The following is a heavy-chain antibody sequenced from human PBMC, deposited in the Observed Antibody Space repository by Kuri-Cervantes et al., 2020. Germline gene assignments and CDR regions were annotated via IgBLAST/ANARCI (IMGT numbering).Heavy chain of an antibody. D-gene: IGHD2-21*02. CDR2: FDPEDGET. Sequence: ASVKVSCKVSGYTLNELSMHWVRQAPGKGLEWMGGFDPEDGETIYAQKFQGRVTMTEDTSTDTAYMELSSLRSEDTAVYYCATGTVVTAPDAFDIWGQGTMVTVSS. J-gene: IGHJ3*02. CDR3: ATGTVVTAPDAFDI. V-gene: IGHV1-24*01. CDR1: GYTLNELS.